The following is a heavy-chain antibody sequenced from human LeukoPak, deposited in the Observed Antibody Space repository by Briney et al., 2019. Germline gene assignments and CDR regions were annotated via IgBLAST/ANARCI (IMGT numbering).Heavy chain of an antibody. CDR1: GFTFSDYW. CDR2: IYSDVRRV. Sequence: GGSLRLSCAASGFTFSDYWMHWVRQAPGKGLEWVARIYSDVRRVKYADSVKGRFTISRDNAKNTLYLQMNALRVEDTAVYYCATSPVISRDWGQGTLVTVSS. V-gene: IGHV3-74*03. J-gene: IGHJ4*02. D-gene: IGHD2-21*01. CDR3: ATSPVISRD.